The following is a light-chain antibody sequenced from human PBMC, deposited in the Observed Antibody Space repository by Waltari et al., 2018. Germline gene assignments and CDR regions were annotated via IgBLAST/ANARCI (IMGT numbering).Light chain of an antibody. Sequence: QLVLTQSPSASASLGASVKLTCTLSSGHSSNIVAWHQQQPEKGPRFLMKVNRDGSHSKGDEIPDRFSGSSSWAERYLTISTVQSEDEAVYYCQTGGHGTWVFGGGTKLTVL. CDR1: SGHSSNI. CDR3: QTGGHGTWV. CDR2: VNRDGSH. V-gene: IGLV4-69*02. J-gene: IGLJ3*02.